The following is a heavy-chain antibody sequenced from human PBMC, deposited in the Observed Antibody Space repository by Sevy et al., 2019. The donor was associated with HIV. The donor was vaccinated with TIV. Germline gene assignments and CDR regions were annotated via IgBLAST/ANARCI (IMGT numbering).Heavy chain of an antibody. J-gene: IGHJ3*02. D-gene: IGHD3-16*01. Sequence: GGSLRLSCEASGFIFSNNAMSCVRQAPGKGLEWVSGISDSGVNTFYADSAKGRFTISRDNSKNTVDLQMNSLRAEDTAIYYCVKGAHYMIPNDGYDIWGQGTMVTVSS. V-gene: IGHV3-23*01. CDR2: ISDSGVNT. CDR3: VKGAHYMIPNDGYDI. CDR1: GFIFSNNA.